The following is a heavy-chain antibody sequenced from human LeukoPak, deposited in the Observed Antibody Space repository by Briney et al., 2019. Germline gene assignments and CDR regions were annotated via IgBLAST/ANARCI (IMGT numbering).Heavy chain of an antibody. V-gene: IGHV4-34*01. CDR3: ARRVRVLGYGSGRYKRRYYFDY. J-gene: IGHJ4*02. Sequence: SETLSLTCAVYGGSFSGYYWSWIRQPPGKGLEWIGEINHSGSTNYNPSLKSRVTISVDTSKNQFSLKLSSVTAADTAVYYCARRVRVLGYGSGRYKRRYYFDYWGQGTLVTVSS. CDR2: INHSGST. D-gene: IGHD3-10*01. CDR1: GGSFSGYY.